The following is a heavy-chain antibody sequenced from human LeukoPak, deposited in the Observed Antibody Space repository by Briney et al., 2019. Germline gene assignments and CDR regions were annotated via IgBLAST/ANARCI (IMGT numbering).Heavy chain of an antibody. D-gene: IGHD3-22*01. CDR2: IYYSGST. V-gene: IGHV4-39*01. CDR3: ASHLLQDSSGYPPYYFDY. J-gene: IGHJ4*01. Sequence: SETLSLTCTVSGGSISSSSYYWGWIRQPPGKGLEWIGSIYYSGSTYYNPSLKSRVTISVDTSKNQFSLKLSSVTAADTAVYYCASHLLQDSSGYPPYYFDYWGQEPWSPSPQ. CDR1: GGSISSSSYY.